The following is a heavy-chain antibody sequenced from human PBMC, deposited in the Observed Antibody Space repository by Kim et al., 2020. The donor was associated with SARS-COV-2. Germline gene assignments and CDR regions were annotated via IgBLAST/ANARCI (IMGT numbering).Heavy chain of an antibody. V-gene: IGHV3-7*01. J-gene: IGHJ4*02. CDR1: GFTFSSYW. CDR2: IKQDGSEK. Sequence: GGSLRLSCAASGFTFSSYWMSWVRQAPGKGLEWVANIKQDGSEKYYVDSVKGRFTISRDNAKNSLYLQMNSLRAEDTAVYYCARDHWYSYGFFDYWGQGTLVTVSS. D-gene: IGHD5-18*01. CDR3: ARDHWYSYGFFDY.